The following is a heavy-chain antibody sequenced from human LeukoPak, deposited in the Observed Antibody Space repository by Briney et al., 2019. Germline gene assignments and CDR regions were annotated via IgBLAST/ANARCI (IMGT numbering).Heavy chain of an antibody. CDR2: ITFSGLGF. D-gene: IGHD3-22*01. Sequence: PGGSLRLSCAASGFTFSSAGMTWVRQAPGKGVEWVSTITFSGLGFYYAESVKGRFTISRDNSKNTLYLQMNSLRAEDTAVYYCARIITMIGEDLDAFDIWGQGTMVTVSS. J-gene: IGHJ3*02. CDR3: ARIITMIGEDLDAFDI. V-gene: IGHV3-23*01. CDR1: GFTFSSAG.